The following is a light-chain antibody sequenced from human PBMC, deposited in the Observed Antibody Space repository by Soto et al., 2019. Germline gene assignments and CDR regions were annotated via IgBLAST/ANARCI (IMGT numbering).Light chain of an antibody. Sequence: EIVMTQSPATLSVSPGERATLSCRASQSVSINLAWYQQKPGQAPRLLIYGASTRATGIPARFSGSGSGTEFTLTISSLQSEDFAVYYCQQRRNWQVTFGQGTRLEI. CDR2: GAS. CDR1: QSVSIN. CDR3: QQRRNWQVT. V-gene: IGKV3-15*01. J-gene: IGKJ5*01.